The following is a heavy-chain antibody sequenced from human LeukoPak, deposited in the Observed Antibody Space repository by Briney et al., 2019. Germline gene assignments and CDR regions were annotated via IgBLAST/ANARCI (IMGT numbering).Heavy chain of an antibody. J-gene: IGHJ6*03. CDR2: IYPGDSDT. Sequence: GESLKISCKGSGYSFTSYWVGWVRQMPGKGLEWMGIIYPGDSDTRYSPSFKGQVTISADKSISTAYLQWSSLKASDTAMYYCARFEQQLVRTSDYYYYYYMDVWGKGTTVTVSS. D-gene: IGHD6-13*01. CDR3: ARFEQQLVRTSDYYYYYYMDV. V-gene: IGHV5-51*01. CDR1: GYSFTSYW.